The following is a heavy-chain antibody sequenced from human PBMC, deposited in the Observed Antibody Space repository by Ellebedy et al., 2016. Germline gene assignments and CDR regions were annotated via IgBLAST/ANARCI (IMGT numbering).Heavy chain of an antibody. CDR2: IYPGDSDT. Sequence: GESLKISXKGSGYSFTSYWIGWVRQMPGKGLEWMGIIYPGDSDTRYSPSFQGQVTISADKSISTAYLQWSSLKASDTAMYYCARDTYGSGSYLPIYYYYGMDVWGQGTTVTVSS. CDR1: GYSFTSYW. CDR3: ARDTYGSGSYLPIYYYYGMDV. D-gene: IGHD3-10*01. V-gene: IGHV5-51*01. J-gene: IGHJ6*02.